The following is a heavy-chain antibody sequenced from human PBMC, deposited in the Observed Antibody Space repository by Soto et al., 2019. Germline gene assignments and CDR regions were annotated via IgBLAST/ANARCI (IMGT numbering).Heavy chain of an antibody. Sequence: QVQLVESGGGVVQPGRSLRLSCAASGFTFSSYGMHWVRQAPGKGLEWVAVIWYDGSNKYYADSVKGRFTISRDNSKNTLYLKMNSLRAEDTAVYYCARGGYSSGWTEENDYWGQGTLVTVSS. V-gene: IGHV3-33*01. CDR1: GFTFSSYG. J-gene: IGHJ4*02. D-gene: IGHD6-19*01. CDR3: ARGGYSSGWTEENDY. CDR2: IWYDGSNK.